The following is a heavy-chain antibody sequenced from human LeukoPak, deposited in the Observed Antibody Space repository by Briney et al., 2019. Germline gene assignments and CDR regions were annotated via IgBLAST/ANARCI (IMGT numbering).Heavy chain of an antibody. Sequence: GGSLRLSCAASGFTFSSYGMSWGRQAPGKGLEWVSGISAGGSNTYYADSVMGRFTISRDNAKNSLYLQMNSLRPEDTALYYCGKGSGSYSTGRWYFDLWGRGTLVTVSS. CDR3: GKGSGSYSTGRWYFDL. CDR1: GFTFSSYG. CDR2: ISAGGSNT. D-gene: IGHD1-26*01. V-gene: IGHV3-23*01. J-gene: IGHJ2*01.